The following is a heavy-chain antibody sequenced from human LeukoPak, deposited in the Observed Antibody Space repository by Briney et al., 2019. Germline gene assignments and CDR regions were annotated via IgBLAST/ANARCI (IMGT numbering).Heavy chain of an antibody. J-gene: IGHJ5*02. CDR1: KFTFSSYG. Sequence: GGSLRLSCAASKFTFSSYGMHWVRQAPGKGLEWVAVISYDGSNKYYADSVKGRFTISRDNSKNTLYLQMNSLRAEDTAVYYCAKDGLSRRWELLSDWFDPWGQGTLVTVSS. CDR3: AKDGLSRRWELLSDWFDP. CDR2: ISYDGSNK. D-gene: IGHD1-26*01. V-gene: IGHV3-30*18.